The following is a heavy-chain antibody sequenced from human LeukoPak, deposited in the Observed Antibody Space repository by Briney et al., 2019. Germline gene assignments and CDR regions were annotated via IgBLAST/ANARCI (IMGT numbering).Heavy chain of an antibody. CDR2: IYYDGST. CDR1: GGSFSINNYY. J-gene: IGHJ4*02. V-gene: IGHV4-39*01. Sequence: SETLSLTCTVSGGSFSINNYYWTWIRQPPGKGLEWIGSIYYDGSTYYYPSLKSRVTISADTSKKQFSLKLSSVTAADTAVYYCARVGPGVWFDYWGQGTLVTVSS. CDR3: ARVGPGVWFDY. D-gene: IGHD3-16*01.